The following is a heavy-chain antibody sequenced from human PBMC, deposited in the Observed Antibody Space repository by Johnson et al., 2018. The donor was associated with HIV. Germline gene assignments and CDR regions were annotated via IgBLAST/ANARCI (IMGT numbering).Heavy chain of an antibody. CDR2: IYSGGSP. Sequence: VQLVESGGGLVQPGGSLRLSCAASGFTVSSIYMSWVRQAPGTGLEWVSIIYSGGSPYYAEPVKCRVTISRDNGKNSLYLQMNILRAEDTAVYYCARDITAARPSAFDIWGQGTMVTVSS. J-gene: IGHJ3*02. V-gene: IGHV3-66*02. CDR3: ARDITAARPSAFDI. D-gene: IGHD6-6*01. CDR1: GFTVSSIY.